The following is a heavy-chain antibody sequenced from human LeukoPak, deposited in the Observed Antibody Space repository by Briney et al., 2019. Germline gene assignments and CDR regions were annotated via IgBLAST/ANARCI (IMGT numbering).Heavy chain of an antibody. CDR2: INHSGST. D-gene: IGHD3-10*01. V-gene: IGHV4-34*01. Sequence: SETLSLTCAVYGGSFSGYYWSWIRQPPGKGLEWIGEINHSGSTNYNPSLKSRVTISVDTSKNQFSLKLSSVTAADTAVYYCAGEYYYGSGSYYSGQSMDVWGQGTTVTVSS. CDR1: GGSFSGYY. CDR3: AGEYYYGSGSYYSGQSMDV. J-gene: IGHJ6*02.